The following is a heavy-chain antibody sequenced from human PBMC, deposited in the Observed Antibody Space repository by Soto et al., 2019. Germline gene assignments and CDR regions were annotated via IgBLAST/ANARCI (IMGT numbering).Heavy chain of an antibody. Sequence: QVQLVQSGAEVKKPGSSVKVSCKASGGTFSSYTISWVRQAPGQGLEWMGRIIPILGIANYAQKFQGRVTISADKSTSTAYMEMSSLRSEDRAVYYCARERSTDYWGQGTLVTVSS. CDR1: GGTFSSYT. CDR3: ARERSTDY. CDR2: IIPILGIA. D-gene: IGHD1-26*01. V-gene: IGHV1-69*02. J-gene: IGHJ4*02.